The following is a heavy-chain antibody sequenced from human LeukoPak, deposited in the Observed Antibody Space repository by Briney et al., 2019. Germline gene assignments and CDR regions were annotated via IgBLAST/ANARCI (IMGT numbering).Heavy chain of an antibody. CDR3: AKEELYYYGSGTYYTLAPFDY. Sequence: QSGGSLRLSCEASGYIFSSYAMSWVRQAPGKGLEWVSVISNSGATTDYADSVKGRFTISRDNSKNTLSLQMNSLRAEDTAVYYCAKEELYYYGSGTYYTLAPFDYWGQGTLVTVSS. J-gene: IGHJ4*02. V-gene: IGHV3-23*01. D-gene: IGHD3-10*01. CDR2: ISNSGATT. CDR1: GYIFSSYA.